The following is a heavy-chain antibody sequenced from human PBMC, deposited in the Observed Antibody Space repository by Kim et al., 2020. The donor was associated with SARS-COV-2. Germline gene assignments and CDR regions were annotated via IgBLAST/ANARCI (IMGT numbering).Heavy chain of an antibody. V-gene: IGHV1-8*01. J-gene: IGHJ6*02. CDR2: INPNSGNT. Sequence: ASVKVSCKASGYTFTSFDINWVRQATGQGLEWMGWINPNSGNTGYAQKFQGKVTMTRDTSINTAYMEVTSLRSEDMAVYYCVRGRPGGMDVWGQGTTVTVSS. CDR3: VRGRPGGMDV. CDR1: GYTFTSFD.